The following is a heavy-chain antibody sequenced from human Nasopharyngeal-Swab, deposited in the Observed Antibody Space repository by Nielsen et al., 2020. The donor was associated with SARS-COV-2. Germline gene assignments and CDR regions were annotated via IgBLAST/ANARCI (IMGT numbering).Heavy chain of an antibody. D-gene: IGHD3-9*01. Sequence: GESLNISCAASGFTFSSYSMNWVRQAPGKGLEWVSSISSSSSYIYYADSVKGRFTISRDNAKNSLSLQMNSLRVEDTAVYYCAKNMYVLLTGYGGGMDVWGQGTTVTVSS. CDR3: AKNMYVLLTGYGGGMDV. J-gene: IGHJ6*02. CDR1: GFTFSSYS. V-gene: IGHV3-21*01. CDR2: ISSSSSYI.